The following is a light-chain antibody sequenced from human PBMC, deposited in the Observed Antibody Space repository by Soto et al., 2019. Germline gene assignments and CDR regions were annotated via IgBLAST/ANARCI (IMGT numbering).Light chain of an antibody. Sequence: QPVLTQPPSVSAAPGQKVTISCSGSSSNIGNSYVSWYQQLPGTAPKLLIYENNKRPSGIPDRFSGSKSGTSATLGITGLQTGDEADYYCGTWDSSLSGGGVFGGGTKLTVL. J-gene: IGLJ3*02. CDR3: GTWDSSLSGGGV. V-gene: IGLV1-51*02. CDR2: ENN. CDR1: SSNIGNSY.